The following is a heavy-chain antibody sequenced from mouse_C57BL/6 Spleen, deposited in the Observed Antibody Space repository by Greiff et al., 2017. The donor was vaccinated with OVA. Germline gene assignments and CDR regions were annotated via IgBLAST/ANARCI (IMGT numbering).Heavy chain of an antibody. CDR2: ISDGGSYT. CDR3: ARETSGSSRYFDV. CDR1: GFTFSSYA. Sequence: DVQLQESGGGLVKPGGSLKLSCAASGFTFSSYAMSWVRQTPEKRLEWVATISDGGSYTYYPDNVKGRFTISRDNAKNNLYLQMSHLKSEDTAMYYCARETSGSSRYFDVWGTGTTVTVSS. V-gene: IGHV5-4*01. D-gene: IGHD1-1*01. J-gene: IGHJ1*03.